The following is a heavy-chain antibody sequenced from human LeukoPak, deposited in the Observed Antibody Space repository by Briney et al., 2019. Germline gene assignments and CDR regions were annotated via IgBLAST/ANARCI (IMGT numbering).Heavy chain of an antibody. D-gene: IGHD3-22*01. CDR2: ISAYNGDT. CDR3: ARTNYYDSSGYQGAGTYYYGMDV. V-gene: IGHV1-18*04. J-gene: IGHJ6*02. CDR1: GYTFTSYG. Sequence: ASVNVSCKASGYTFTSYGISWVRQAPGQGLEWMGWISAYNGDTNYAEKIQGRVTMTTDTSTTTAYMELMSLRSDDTAVYYCARTNYYDSSGYQGAGTYYYGMDVWGPGTTVTVSS.